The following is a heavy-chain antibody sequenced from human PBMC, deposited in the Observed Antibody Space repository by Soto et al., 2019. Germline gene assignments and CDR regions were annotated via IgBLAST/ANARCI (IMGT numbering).Heavy chain of an antibody. Sequence: QLQLQESGPGLVKPSETLSLTCTVSGGSISSSGYYWGWIRQPPGKGLEWSGSITDSGTTYYNPSLKSRLTISVDTSKNQLSLRLSSVTAADTATYYCTRYKWPGTVGTGTFGGLDYWGRGTLVTVSS. CDR3: TRYKWPGTVGTGTFGGLDY. J-gene: IGHJ4*02. CDR1: GGSISSSGYY. D-gene: IGHD3-16*01. CDR2: ITDSGTT. V-gene: IGHV4-39*01.